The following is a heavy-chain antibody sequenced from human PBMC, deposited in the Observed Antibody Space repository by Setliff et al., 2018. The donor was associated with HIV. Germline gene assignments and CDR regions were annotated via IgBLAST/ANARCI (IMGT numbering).Heavy chain of an antibody. CDR3: ARGESIAVAYYHYYYMDV. D-gene: IGHD6-19*01. Sequence: SVKVSCKASGGTFSSYAISWVRQAPGQGLEWMGGIIPIFGTANYAQKFQGRVTITADESTSTAYMELSSLRSEDTAVYYCARGESIAVAYYHYYYMDVWGKGTTVTVPS. CDR1: GGTFSSYA. CDR2: IIPIFGTA. J-gene: IGHJ6*03. V-gene: IGHV1-69*13.